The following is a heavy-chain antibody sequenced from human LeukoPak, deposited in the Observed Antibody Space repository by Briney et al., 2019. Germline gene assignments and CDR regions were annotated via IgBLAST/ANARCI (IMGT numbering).Heavy chain of an antibody. Sequence: PWASVKVSCKASGYTFTGYYMHWVRQAPGQGLEWMGWINPNSGGTNYAQKFQGRVTMTRDTSISTAYMELSRLRSDDTAVYYCARESESVREGLYYFDYWGQGTLVTVSS. D-gene: IGHD1-1*01. CDR2: INPNSGGT. V-gene: IGHV1-2*02. CDR3: ARESESVREGLYYFDY. J-gene: IGHJ4*02. CDR1: GYTFTGYY.